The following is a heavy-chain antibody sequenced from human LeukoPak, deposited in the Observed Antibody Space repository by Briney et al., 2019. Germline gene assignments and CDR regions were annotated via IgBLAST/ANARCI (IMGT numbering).Heavy chain of an antibody. J-gene: IGHJ3*02. Sequence: PSETLSLTCTVSGGTISRNYWSWIRQPPGKGLEWVAYIDYSGSTNYNPSLKSRLTISMDASKNQFSLKLISVTAADTAVYYCARDRRRELLHAFDIWGQGTMVTVSS. D-gene: IGHD1-26*01. V-gene: IGHV4-59*01. CDR3: ARDRRRELLHAFDI. CDR1: GGTISRNY. CDR2: IDYSGST.